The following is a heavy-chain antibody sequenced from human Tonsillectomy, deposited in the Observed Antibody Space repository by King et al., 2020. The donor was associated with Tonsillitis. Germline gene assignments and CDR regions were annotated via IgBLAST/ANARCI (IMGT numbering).Heavy chain of an antibody. CDR2: ISAHNDNT. Sequence: QLVQSGAEVKKPGASVKVSCKASGYTFTSYGISWVRQAPGQGLEWMGWISAHNDNTYYAQKFQDRVTMTTDTSTSTAYMELRSLRSDDTAVYYCAGDWEGDVAAAGTGSEDYWGQGTLVTVSS. CDR1: GYTFTSYG. D-gene: IGHD6-13*01. CDR3: AGDWEGDVAAAGTGSEDY. J-gene: IGHJ4*02. V-gene: IGHV1-18*01.